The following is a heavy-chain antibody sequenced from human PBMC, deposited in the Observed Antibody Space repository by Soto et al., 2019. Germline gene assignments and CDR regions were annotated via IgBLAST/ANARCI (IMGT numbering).Heavy chain of an antibody. CDR2: IYYSGST. J-gene: IGHJ6*02. V-gene: IGHV4-59*01. CDR3: ARDKAGTTLNYYFGMDV. Sequence: SETLALTCTVSGGSISSYFWSWIRQPPGKGLEWIVSIYYSGSTNYNPSLTSRVTMSVDTYKNQFSLKLSSVTSADTAVYFCARDKAGTTLNYYFGMDVWGQGTTVTVSS. D-gene: IGHD1-7*01. CDR1: GGSISSYF.